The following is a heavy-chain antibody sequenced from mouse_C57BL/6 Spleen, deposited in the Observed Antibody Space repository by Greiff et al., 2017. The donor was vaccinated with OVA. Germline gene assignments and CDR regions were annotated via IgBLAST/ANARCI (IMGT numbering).Heavy chain of an antibody. J-gene: IGHJ3*01. CDR1: GYTFTSYW. CDR2: IYPGSGST. V-gene: IGHV1-55*01. CDR3: AREAAGDGYYGGFAY. Sequence: VQLQQPGAELVKPGASVKMSCKASGYTFTSYWITWVKQRPGQGLEWIGDIYPGSGSTNYNEKFKSKATLTVDTSSRTAYMQLSSLTSEDSAVYYCAREAAGDGYYGGFAYWGQGTLVTVSA. D-gene: IGHD2-3*01.